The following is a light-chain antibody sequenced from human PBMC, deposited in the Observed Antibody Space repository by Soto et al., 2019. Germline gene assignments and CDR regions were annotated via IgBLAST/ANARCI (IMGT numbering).Light chain of an antibody. CDR1: QSISSY. CDR3: QQSYSTLAA. J-gene: IGKJ1*01. V-gene: IGKV1-39*01. CDR2: AAS. Sequence: DIQMTQSPSSLSASVGDLVTITCRASQSISSYLNWYQQKPGKAPKLLIYAASSLQSGVPSRFSGSGSGTDFTLTISSLQPEDFATYYCQQSYSTLAAFGQGTKVDIK.